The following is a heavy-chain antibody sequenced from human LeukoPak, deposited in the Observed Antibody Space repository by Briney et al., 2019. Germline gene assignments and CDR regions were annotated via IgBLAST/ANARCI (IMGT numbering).Heavy chain of an antibody. CDR2: INHSGST. J-gene: IGHJ4*02. V-gene: IGHV4-34*01. CDR1: GGSFSGYY. CDR3: ASRTDIAAAGTYYFDY. Sequence: SETLSLTCAVYGGSFSGYYWSWIRQPPGKGLEWIGEINHSGSTNYNPSLKSRVTISVDTSKNQFSLKLSSVTAADTAVYYCASRTDIAAAGTYYFDYWGQGTLVTVSS. D-gene: IGHD6-13*01.